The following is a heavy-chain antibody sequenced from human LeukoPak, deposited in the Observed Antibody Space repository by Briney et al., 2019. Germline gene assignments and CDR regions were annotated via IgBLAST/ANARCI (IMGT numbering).Heavy chain of an antibody. V-gene: IGHV4-39*01. CDR3: ASYGKAPRNFDY. Sequence: SETLSLTCTVSGGSISSSSYYWGWIRQPPGKGLEWIGSIYYSGSTYYNPSLKSRVTISVDTSENQFSLKLSSVTAADTAVYYCASYGKAPRNFDYWGQGTLVTVSS. D-gene: IGHD3-16*01. J-gene: IGHJ4*02. CDR1: GGSISSSSYY. CDR2: IYYSGST.